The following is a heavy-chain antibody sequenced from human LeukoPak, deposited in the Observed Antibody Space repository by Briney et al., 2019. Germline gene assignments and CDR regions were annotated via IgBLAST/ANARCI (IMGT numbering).Heavy chain of an antibody. D-gene: IGHD3-3*01. V-gene: IGHV5-51*01. Sequence: GEPVKISCKASGYRFDYYWIAWVRQMPGKGLEWMGIIYPDDSDSTYSPSFQGQVTISVDKSINTAYLQWSSLKASNTAIYYCARVGSVTNFGVVSYYFDYWGRGTLVTVSS. CDR3: ARVGSVTNFGVVSYYFDY. CDR2: IYPDDSDS. CDR1: GYRFDYYW. J-gene: IGHJ4*02.